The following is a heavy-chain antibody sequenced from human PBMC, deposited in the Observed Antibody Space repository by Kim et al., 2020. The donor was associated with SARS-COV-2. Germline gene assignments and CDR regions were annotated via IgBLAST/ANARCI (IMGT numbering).Heavy chain of an antibody. Sequence: ASVKVSCKASGYTFTSYGISWVRQAPGQGLEWMGWISAYNGNTNYAQKLQGRVTMTTDTSTSTAYMELRSLRSDDTAVYYCARETQDYDILTGYSYFDYWGQGTLGTVSS. CDR2: ISAYNGNT. V-gene: IGHV1-18*04. CDR1: GYTFTSYG. D-gene: IGHD3-9*01. J-gene: IGHJ4*02. CDR3: ARETQDYDILTGYSYFDY.